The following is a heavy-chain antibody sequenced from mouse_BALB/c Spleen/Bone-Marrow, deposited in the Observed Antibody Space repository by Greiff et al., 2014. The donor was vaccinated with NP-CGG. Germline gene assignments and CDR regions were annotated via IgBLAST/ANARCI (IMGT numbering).Heavy chain of an antibody. CDR2: INPESSTI. J-gene: IGHJ4*01. V-gene: IGHV4-1*02. D-gene: IGHD1-1*01. CDR1: GFDFSRYW. CDR3: ARLGYYGMMAF. Sequence: EVQVVESGGGLVQPGGSLKLSCAVSGFDFSRYWMSWVRQAPGKGLEWIGEINPESSTINYTPSLKDKSIISRDNAKNTLYLQMSKVISEDTALYYCARLGYYGMMAFWGQGTSVTVSS.